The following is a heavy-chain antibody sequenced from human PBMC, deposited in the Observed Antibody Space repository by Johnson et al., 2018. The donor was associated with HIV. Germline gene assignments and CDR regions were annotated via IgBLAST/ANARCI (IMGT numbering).Heavy chain of an antibody. D-gene: IGHD6-25*01. CDR2: ISYDGGLK. Sequence: QVQLVESGGGVVQPGRSLRLSCAASGFSFSSYAMHWVRQAPGTGLAWVTVISYDGGLKYYADSVKGRFTISRDNAKNSLYLQMNTLRVEDTAFYYCARESGQAFDIWGQGTMVTVSS. CDR1: GFSFSSYA. V-gene: IGHV3-30*04. CDR3: ARESGQAFDI. J-gene: IGHJ3*02.